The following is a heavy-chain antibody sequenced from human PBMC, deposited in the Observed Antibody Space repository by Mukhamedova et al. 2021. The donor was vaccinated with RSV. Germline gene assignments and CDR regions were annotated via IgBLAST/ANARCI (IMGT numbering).Heavy chain of an antibody. D-gene: IGHD3-22*01. CDR2: ISSSSSYI. Sequence: VRQAPGKGLEWVSSISSSSSYIYYADSLKGRFTISRDNAKNSLYLQMNTLRAEDTAVYYCTRGLTYYDSTYRADYFDYWGQGTL. V-gene: IGHV3-21*01. CDR3: TRGLTYYDSTYRADYFDY. J-gene: IGHJ4*02.